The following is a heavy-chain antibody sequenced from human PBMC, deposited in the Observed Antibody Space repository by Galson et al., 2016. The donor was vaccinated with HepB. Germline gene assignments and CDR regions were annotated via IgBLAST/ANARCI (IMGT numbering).Heavy chain of an antibody. CDR2: IKPGGGNT. J-gene: IGHJ4*02. V-gene: IGHV1-46*02. D-gene: IGHD1-14*01. Sequence: SVKVSCKASGYTFNTYNMHWVRQAPGLGLEWMGIIKPGGGNTIYAQKFQDRITMTRDTSTSTVYMELISLRSEDTAVYYCARELDHSFYFDYWGQGTLLTVSS. CDR1: GYTFNTYN. CDR3: ARELDHSFYFDY.